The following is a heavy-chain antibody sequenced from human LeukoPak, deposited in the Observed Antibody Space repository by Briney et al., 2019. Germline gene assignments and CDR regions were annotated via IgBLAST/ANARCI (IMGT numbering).Heavy chain of an antibody. CDR1: GGSISSYY. J-gene: IGHJ4*02. CDR2: IYYSGST. V-gene: IGHV4-59*01. CDR3: ARVGLRWVSGYYFDY. D-gene: IGHD4-23*01. Sequence: SETLSLTCTVSGGSISSYYWSWIRQPPGKGLEWIGYIYYSGSTNYNPSLKSRVTISVDTSKNQFSLKLSSVTAADTAVYYRARVGLRWVSGYYFDYWGQGTLVTVSS.